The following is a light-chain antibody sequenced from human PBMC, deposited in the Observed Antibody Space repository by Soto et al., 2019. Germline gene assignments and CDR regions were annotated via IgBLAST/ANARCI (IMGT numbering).Light chain of an antibody. J-gene: IGKJ1*01. CDR2: KAS. Sequence: DIQMTQSPSTLSASVGDRVTITCRASQSISSKLAWYQQKPGQAPKLLIYKASSLESGVPSRFSGSGSGTEFTLTISSLQPEDFATYYCQQYNSYSRTFGPGTKVEIK. V-gene: IGKV1-5*03. CDR1: QSISSK. CDR3: QQYNSYSRT.